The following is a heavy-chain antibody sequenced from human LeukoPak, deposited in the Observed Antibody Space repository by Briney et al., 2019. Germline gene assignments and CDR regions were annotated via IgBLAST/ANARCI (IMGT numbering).Heavy chain of an antibody. Sequence: SETLSLTCTVSGGSISSSSYYWGWIRQPPGKGLEWIGSIYYSGSTYYNPSLKSRVTISVDTSKNQFSLKLSSVTAADTAVYYCARAPRGIAVAAKFDYWGQGTLVTVSS. CDR2: IYYSGST. D-gene: IGHD6-19*01. J-gene: IGHJ4*02. CDR1: GGSISSSSYY. CDR3: ARAPRGIAVAAKFDY. V-gene: IGHV4-39*01.